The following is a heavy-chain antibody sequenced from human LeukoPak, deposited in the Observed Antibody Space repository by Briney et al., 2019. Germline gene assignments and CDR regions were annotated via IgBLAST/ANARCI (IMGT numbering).Heavy chain of an antibody. D-gene: IGHD1-14*01. J-gene: IGHJ4*02. Sequence: GGSLRLSCAASGFTVSSNYMTWVRQAPGKGLEWVSVIYSGGSAYYADSVKGRFTISRDNSKNTLYLQMNSLKAEDTAVYYCASGLPPGIIDYWGQGTLVTVSS. V-gene: IGHV3-53*01. CDR3: ASGLPPGIIDY. CDR2: IYSGGSA. CDR1: GFTVSSNY.